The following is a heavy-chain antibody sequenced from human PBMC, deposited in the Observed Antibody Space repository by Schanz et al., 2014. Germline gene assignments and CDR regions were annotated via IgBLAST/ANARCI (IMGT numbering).Heavy chain of an antibody. Sequence: QVQLVQSGAEVKKPGSSMKVSCKASGGTFSTYPINWLRQAPGQGLEWMGRIIPIHGIVNYAQRFQDRVRITADKSTGTAYMELRSLRSDDTALYYCTRGGYSYALSAFDIWGQGTMVTVSS. CDR2: IIPIHGIV. CDR1: GGTFSTYP. J-gene: IGHJ3*02. CDR3: TRGGYSYALSAFDI. D-gene: IGHD5-18*01. V-gene: IGHV1-69*02.